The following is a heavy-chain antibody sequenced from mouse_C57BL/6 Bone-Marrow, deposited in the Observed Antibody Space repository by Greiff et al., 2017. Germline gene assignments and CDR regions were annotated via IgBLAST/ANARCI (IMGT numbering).Heavy chain of an antibody. CDR3: ARRHYYAYYVDY. Sequence: EVMLVESGGDLVKPGGSLKLSCAASGFTFSSYGMSWVRQTPDKRLEWVATISSGGSYTYYPDSVKGRFTISRDNAKNTLYLQMSSRKSEDTAMYYCARRHYYAYYVDYWGQGTTLTVSS. CDR2: ISSGGSYT. CDR1: GFTFSSYG. D-gene: IGHD1-2*01. V-gene: IGHV5-6*02. J-gene: IGHJ2*01.